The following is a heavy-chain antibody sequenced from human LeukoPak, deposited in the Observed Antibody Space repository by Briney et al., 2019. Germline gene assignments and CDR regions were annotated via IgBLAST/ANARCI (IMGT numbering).Heavy chain of an antibody. CDR2: SSGYNGDR. V-gene: IGHV1-18*01. CDR1: GYTFTSYG. D-gene: IGHD6-25*01. J-gene: IGHJ4*02. CDR3: ARAPVSAADWRYYFDY. Sequence: GASVKVSCKASGYTFTSYGLSWVRQAPGQGLEWMGWSSGYNGDRNYAQKFQGRVTLTTDTSTSAAYMELRSLRSDDTAVYYCARAPVSAADWRYYFDYWGQGTLVTVSS.